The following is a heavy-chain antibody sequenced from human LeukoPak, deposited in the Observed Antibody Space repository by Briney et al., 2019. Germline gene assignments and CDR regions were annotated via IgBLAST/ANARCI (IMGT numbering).Heavy chain of an antibody. D-gene: IGHD2-21*02. CDR2: INPSGGST. J-gene: IGHJ4*02. V-gene: IGHV1-46*01. CDR3: ARAGSDYCGGDCPKFDY. CDR1: GYTFTSYY. Sequence: GASVKVSCKASGYTFTSYYMHWVRQAPGQGLEWMGIINPSGGSTSYAQKFQGRVTMTRDTSTSTVYMELSSLRSEDTAVYYCARAGSDYCGGDCPKFDYWGQGTLVTVSS.